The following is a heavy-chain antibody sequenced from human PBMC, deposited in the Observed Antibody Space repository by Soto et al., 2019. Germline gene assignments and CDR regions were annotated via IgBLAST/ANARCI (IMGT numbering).Heavy chain of an antibody. CDR1: GYTFTSYA. D-gene: IGHD6-13*01. CDR3: ARDLSPPTRKQQLVPGGHVDNWFDP. Sequence: ASVKVSCKASGYTFTSYAMHWVRQAPGQRLEWMGWINAGNGNTKYSQKFQGRVTITRDTSASTAYMELSSLRSEDTAVYYCARDLSPPTRKQQLVPGGHVDNWFDPWGQGTLVTVSS. V-gene: IGHV1-3*01. J-gene: IGHJ5*02. CDR2: INAGNGNT.